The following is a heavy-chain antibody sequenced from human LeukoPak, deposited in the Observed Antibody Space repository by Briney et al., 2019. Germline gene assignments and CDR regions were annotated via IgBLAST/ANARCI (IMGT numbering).Heavy chain of an antibody. J-gene: IGHJ4*02. CDR1: GFTFSSYE. D-gene: IGHD5-18*01. V-gene: IGHV3-48*03. CDR3: AKTVGYIYGYFDY. CDR2: ISSSGSTI. Sequence: PGGSLRLSCAASGFTFSSYEMNWVRQAPGKGLEWVSYISSSGSTIYYADSVKGRFTISRDNSKNSLSLQMNSLRTEDTALYFCAKTVGYIYGYFDYWGQGTLVTVSS.